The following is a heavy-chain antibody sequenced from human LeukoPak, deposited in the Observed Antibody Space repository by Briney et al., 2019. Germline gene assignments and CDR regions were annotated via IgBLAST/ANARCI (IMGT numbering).Heavy chain of an antibody. V-gene: IGHV4-59*08. CDR1: GGSISSYD. CDR3: ARHGAPGSFDY. CDR2: IYYSGST. Sequence: PSETLSLTCTVSGGSISSYDWSWIRQPPGKGLEWIGYIYYSGSTNYNPSLKSRVTISVDTSKNQFSLRRSSVTAADTAVYYCARHGAPGSFDYWGQGTLVTVSS. J-gene: IGHJ4*02. D-gene: IGHD3-10*01.